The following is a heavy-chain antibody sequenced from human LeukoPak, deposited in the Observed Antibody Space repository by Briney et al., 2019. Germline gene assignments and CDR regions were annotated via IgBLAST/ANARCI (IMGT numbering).Heavy chain of an antibody. CDR2: VNPNSGGT. V-gene: IGHV1-2*02. D-gene: IGHD2-15*01. CDR1: GYTFTGYY. Sequence: ASVKVSCKASGYTFTGYYIHWVRQAPGQGLEWMGWVNPNSGGTKYAQKFQGRVTMTRDTSISTAYMELSRLISDDTAVYYCARAQTYCSGVTRYSDSWGQGTLVTVSS. J-gene: IGHJ4*02. CDR3: ARAQTYCSGVTRYSDS.